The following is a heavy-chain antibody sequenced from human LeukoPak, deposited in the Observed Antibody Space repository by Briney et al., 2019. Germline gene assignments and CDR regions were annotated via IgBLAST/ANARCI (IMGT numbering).Heavy chain of an antibody. CDR1: GFAFSSYA. Sequence: GGSLRLSCAASGFAFSSYAMSWVRQAPGKGLEWVSAISGSGGSTYYADSVKGRFTISRDNSKNTLYLQMNSLRAEDTAVNYCATDRLDYYDSSGYDYWGQGTLVTVSS. J-gene: IGHJ4*02. CDR2: ISGSGGST. CDR3: ATDRLDYYDSSGYDY. D-gene: IGHD3-22*01. V-gene: IGHV3-23*01.